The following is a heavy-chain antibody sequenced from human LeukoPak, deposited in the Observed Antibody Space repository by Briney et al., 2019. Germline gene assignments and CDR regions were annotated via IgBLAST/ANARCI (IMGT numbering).Heavy chain of an antibody. V-gene: IGHV1-69*13. CDR2: IIPIFGTA. Sequence: ASVKVSCKASGGTFSSYAISWVRQAPGQGLEWMGGIIPIFGTANYAQKFQGRATITADESTSTAYMELSSLRSEDTAVYYCARDYSGYDFYYYYYGMDVWGQGTTVTVSS. CDR1: GGTFSSYA. J-gene: IGHJ6*02. D-gene: IGHD5-12*01. CDR3: ARDYSGYDFYYYYYGMDV.